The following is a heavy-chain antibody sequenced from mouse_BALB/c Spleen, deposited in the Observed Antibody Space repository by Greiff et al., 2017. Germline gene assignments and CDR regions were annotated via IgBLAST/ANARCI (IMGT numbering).Heavy chain of an antibody. CDR3: ARRDIYYGYLDY. V-gene: IGHV5-12-2*01. J-gene: IGHJ4*01. CDR2: ISNGGGST. D-gene: IGHD2-2*01. Sequence: DVQLVESGGGLVQPGGSLKLSCAASGFTFSSYTMSWVRQTPEKRLEWVAYISNGGGSTYYPDTVKGRFTISRDNAKNTLYLQMSSLKSEDTAMYYCARRDIYYGYLDYWGQGTSVTVSS. CDR1: GFTFSSYT.